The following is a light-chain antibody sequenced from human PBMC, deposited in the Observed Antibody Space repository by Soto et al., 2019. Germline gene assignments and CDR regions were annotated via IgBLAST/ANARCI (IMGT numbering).Light chain of an antibody. CDR1: EDINSR. CDR3: QQADSFPIT. CDR2: AAF. Sequence: DIQMTQSPSSVSSSVGGRFTISCLASEDINSRLAWYQQKPGNAPKLLIYAAFILQSGVPSRFSGYGSGTDFTLSISSLQPEDFATYYCQQADSFPITFGQGTRLEIK. J-gene: IGKJ5*01. V-gene: IGKV1-12*01.